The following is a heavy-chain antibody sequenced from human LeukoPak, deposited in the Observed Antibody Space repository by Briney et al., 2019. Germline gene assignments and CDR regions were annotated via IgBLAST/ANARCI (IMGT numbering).Heavy chain of an antibody. CDR2: GYYSGTT. CDR3: TRSGLTGMRKYPRADYYYYGMDV. D-gene: IGHD1-14*01. CDR1: DGSISSYY. J-gene: IGHJ6*02. Sequence: PSETLSLTCTVSDGSISSYYWSWIRQPPGKGLEWIAYGYYSGTTKYNPSLKSRVTISVDRSQNQFSLTLTSVTAADTAVYYCTRSGLTGMRKYPRADYYYYGMDVWGQGTAVTVSS. V-gene: IGHV4-59*12.